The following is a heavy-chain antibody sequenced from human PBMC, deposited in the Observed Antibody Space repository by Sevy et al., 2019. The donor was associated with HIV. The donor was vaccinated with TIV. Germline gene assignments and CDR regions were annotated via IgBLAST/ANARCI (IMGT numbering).Heavy chain of an antibody. D-gene: IGHD2-15*01. CDR2: LDPGNGEI. CDR1: GYSLRKLS. Sequence: ASVKVSCKVFGYSLRKLSMHWVRQAPGKGLEWMGSLDPGNGEITYAQTLQGRVTMTEDTSTDTAYMDLSSLTSEDTATYYCATVGLGYYSGSSYYQGDWFDPWGQGTLVTVSS. J-gene: IGHJ5*02. V-gene: IGHV1-24*01. CDR3: ATVGLGYYSGSSYYQGDWFDP.